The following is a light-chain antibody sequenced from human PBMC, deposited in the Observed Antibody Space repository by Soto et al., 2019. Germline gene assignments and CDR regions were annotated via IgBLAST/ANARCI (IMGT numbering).Light chain of an antibody. CDR1: SSDGGSYNR. CDR2: EVS. CDR3: NSYTGSSPYV. Sequence: QSALTQPPSVSGSPGQSVAISCTGTSSDGGSYNRVSWYQQPPGAAPKLMIYEVSNRPSGVPDRFSGSKSGNTASLTISGLQAEDEADYYCNSYTGSSPYVFGTGTKVTVL. J-gene: IGLJ1*01. V-gene: IGLV2-18*02.